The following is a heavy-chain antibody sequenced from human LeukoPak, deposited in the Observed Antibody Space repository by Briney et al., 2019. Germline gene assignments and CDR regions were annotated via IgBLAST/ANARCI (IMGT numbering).Heavy chain of an antibody. V-gene: IGHV3-74*01. CDR1: GFTFSSHY. CDR3: ARERGERVVPAAFFDP. Sequence: GGSLRLSCAASGFTFSSHYMNWVRQAPGKGLVWVSRFNPDGSSTSYADSVKGRFTISRDNAKNSLYPQMNSLRAEDTAVYYCARERGERVVPAAFFDPWGQGTLVTVSS. J-gene: IGHJ5*02. D-gene: IGHD2-2*01. CDR2: FNPDGSST.